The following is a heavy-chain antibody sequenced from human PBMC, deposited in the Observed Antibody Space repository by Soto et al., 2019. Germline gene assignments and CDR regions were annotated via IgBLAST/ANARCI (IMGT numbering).Heavy chain of an antibody. CDR1: GGTFSSYA. D-gene: IGHD3-22*01. CDR2: IIPIFGTA. J-gene: IGHJ4*02. V-gene: IGHV1-69*13. Sequence: SVKVSCKASGGTFSSYAISWVRQAPGQGLEWMGGIIPIFGTANYAQKFQGRVTITADESTSTAYMELSSLRSEDTAVYYCARLVYDSSGYYFFDYWGQGTLVTVYS. CDR3: ARLVYDSSGYYFFDY.